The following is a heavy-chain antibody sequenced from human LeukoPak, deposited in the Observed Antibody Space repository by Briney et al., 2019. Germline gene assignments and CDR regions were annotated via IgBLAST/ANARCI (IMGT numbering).Heavy chain of an antibody. J-gene: IGHJ6*03. CDR2: INTNTGNP. D-gene: IGHD6-13*01. CDR1: GYTFTSYA. V-gene: IGHV7-4-1*02. Sequence: ASVKVSCKASGYTFTSYAMNWVRQAPGQGLEWMGWINTNTGNPTYAQGFTGRFVFSLDTSVSTAYLQISSLEAEDTAVYYCARDQGWYSSSWYGSSYYYYYMDVWGKGTTVTVSS. CDR3: ARDQGWYSSSWYGSSYYYYYMDV.